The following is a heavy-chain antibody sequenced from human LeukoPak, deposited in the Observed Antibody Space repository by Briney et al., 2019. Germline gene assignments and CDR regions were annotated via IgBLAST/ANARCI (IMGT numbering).Heavy chain of an antibody. CDR2: IYYFGTT. Sequence: KPSETLSLTCTVTGASISYSGFFWGWIRQPPGKGLEWIGSIYYFGTTYYNPSLKTRVAMSVDMSKNQFSLKLTSVTAADTAVYYCARDHIAVSSFDQWGQGTLVTVSS. J-gene: IGHJ4*02. V-gene: IGHV4-39*07. CDR1: GASISYSGFF. D-gene: IGHD6-19*01. CDR3: ARDHIAVSSFDQ.